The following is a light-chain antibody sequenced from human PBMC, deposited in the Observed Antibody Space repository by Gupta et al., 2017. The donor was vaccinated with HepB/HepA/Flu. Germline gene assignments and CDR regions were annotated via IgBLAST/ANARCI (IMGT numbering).Light chain of an antibody. CDR1: ETISYN. CDR2: DAS. V-gene: IGKV3-11*01. J-gene: IGKJ4*01. Sequence: EIVLTQSPVTLSLSPGDTATLSCRANETISYNLSWYQKKPGQPPRLLIYDASVTATGVPARISGSGSGTDFSLIIRSLEAGVFAVYCCQQRSRWPPAFGGGTRVEIK. CDR3: QQRSRWPPA.